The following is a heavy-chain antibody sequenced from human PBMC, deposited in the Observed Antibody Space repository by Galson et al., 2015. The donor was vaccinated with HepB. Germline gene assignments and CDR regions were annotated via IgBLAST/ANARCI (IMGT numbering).Heavy chain of an antibody. CDR2: TSAYNGNT. V-gene: IGHV1-18*04. CDR1: GYSFTSYG. Sequence: SVKVSCKASGYSFTSYGISWVRQAPGQGLEWMGWTSAYNGNTKYAQKLQGRVTMTTDTSTSTAYMELRSLRSEDTAVYYCARDKRDCSGGSCYRPPEYGMDVWGQGTTVTVSS. CDR3: ARDKRDCSGGSCYRPPEYGMDV. J-gene: IGHJ6*02. D-gene: IGHD2-15*01.